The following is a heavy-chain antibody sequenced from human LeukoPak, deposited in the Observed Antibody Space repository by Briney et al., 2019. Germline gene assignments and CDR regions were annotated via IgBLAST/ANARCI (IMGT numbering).Heavy chain of an antibody. V-gene: IGHV1-18*01. Sequence: ASVKVSCKAYGHPCHNLGLTCVRRAPGQGLEWMGWISAYNGDTHYAQKFRGRLTLTTETSTSTAYLELSSLRSEDTAVYYCARDRVGGDLTGVSLYWGQGTLVTVSS. CDR3: ARDRVGGDLTGVSLY. D-gene: IGHD4-17*01. J-gene: IGHJ4*01. CDR2: ISAYNGDT. CDR1: GHPCHNLG.